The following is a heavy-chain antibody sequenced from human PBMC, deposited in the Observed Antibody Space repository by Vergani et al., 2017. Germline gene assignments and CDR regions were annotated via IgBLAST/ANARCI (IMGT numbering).Heavy chain of an antibody. Sequence: EVQLLESGGDLVQPGGSLRLSCAASGFSFTTYAMSWVRQAPGKGPEWVSTINTNGDYTRYGDSVKGRFTISRDNSKSTLYLQMNSLRTEDTAVYYCATKSCGTPGCQIGYFREWGQGTLVTVSS. J-gene: IGHJ1*01. D-gene: IGHD1-1*01. V-gene: IGHV3-23*01. CDR2: INTNGDYT. CDR1: GFSFTTYA. CDR3: ATKSCGTPGCQIGYFRE.